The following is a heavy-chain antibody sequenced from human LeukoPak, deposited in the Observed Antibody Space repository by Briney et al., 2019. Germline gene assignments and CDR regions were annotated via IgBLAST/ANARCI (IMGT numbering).Heavy chain of an antibody. Sequence: GESLKISCKGSGYSFTSYWIGWVRQMPGKGLEWMGIIYPGDSDTRYSPSFQGQVTISADKSISTAYLQWSSLKASDTAMYYCATRAYSSGWHGNLDYWGQGTLVTVSS. J-gene: IGHJ4*02. V-gene: IGHV5-51*01. CDR1: GYSFTSYW. CDR3: ATRAYSSGWHGNLDY. CDR2: IYPGDSDT. D-gene: IGHD6-19*01.